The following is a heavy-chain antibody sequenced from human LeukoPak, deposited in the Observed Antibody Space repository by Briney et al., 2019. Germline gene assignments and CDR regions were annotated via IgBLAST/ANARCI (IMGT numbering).Heavy chain of an antibody. CDR3: ARAQVGYNWFDP. CDR2: IKPDGRDK. CDR1: GLFFSTNW. Sequence: PGGSLRLSCAASGLFFSTNWMSWVRQAPGKGLEWVATIKPDGRDKYYVDSVKGRFTMSKDNAKNSLYLQMDSLRAEDTAVYYCARAQVGYNWFDPWGQGTLVTVSS. J-gene: IGHJ5*02. D-gene: IGHD1-26*01. V-gene: IGHV3-7*01.